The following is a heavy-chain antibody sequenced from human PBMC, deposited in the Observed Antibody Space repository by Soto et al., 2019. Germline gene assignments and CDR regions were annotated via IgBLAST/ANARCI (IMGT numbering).Heavy chain of an antibody. CDR3: ASTKYDSSAYYYWYLGL. D-gene: IGHD3-22*01. CDR1: EDTFRNYA. Sequence: QVELVQSGAEVKKPGSSVKVSCQASEDTFRNYAISWVRQATGHGLEWMGGIIPIFGTANYAQKSQGRVTITADTSANTVYLELSSLRSEDTAVYYCASTKYDSSAYYYWYLGLWGRGTLVTVSS. V-gene: IGHV1-69*06. J-gene: IGHJ2*01. CDR2: IIPIFGTA.